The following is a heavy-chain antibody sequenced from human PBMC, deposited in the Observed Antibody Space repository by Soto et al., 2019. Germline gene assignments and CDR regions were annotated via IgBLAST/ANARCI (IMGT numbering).Heavy chain of an antibody. J-gene: IGHJ4*02. CDR2: IYSGGYT. CDR1: GFTVSNNY. D-gene: IGHD3-10*01. V-gene: IGHV3-53*01. CDR3: GTHPGGGGY. Sequence: EVQLVESGGGLIQPGGSLRLSCAVSGFTVSNNYMSWVRQAPGKGLEGVSVIYSGGYTAYGDSVKGRFTISRDNSKNTIYLKINAQRPGNPAVFYGGTHPGGGGYWGQGTLVTVSS.